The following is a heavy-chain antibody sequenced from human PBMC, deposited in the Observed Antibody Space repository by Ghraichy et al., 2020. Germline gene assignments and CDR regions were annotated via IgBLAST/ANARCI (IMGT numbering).Heavy chain of an antibody. J-gene: IGHJ4*02. CDR3: AKDHFYDSSGYDRRACDY. CDR2: IKQDGREK. CDR1: GFSFSAYW. V-gene: IGHV3-7*01. Sequence: GGSLRLSCAASGFSFSAYWMSWVRQAPGKGLEWVASIKQDGREKYYVDSVKGRFTISRDNAKNSLFLQVNSLRAEDTAVYYCAKDHFYDSSGYDRRACDYWGQGTPVTVSS. D-gene: IGHD3-22*01.